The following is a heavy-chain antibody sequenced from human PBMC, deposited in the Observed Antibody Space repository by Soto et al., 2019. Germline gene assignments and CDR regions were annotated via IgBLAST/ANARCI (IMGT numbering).Heavy chain of an antibody. Sequence: GGSRRLSCAAAGFTFSTYGTNCVRQASGRSREWVSGIGAGGNDTSYADSVNGRCIIFRDTSKNSEYLQMNTPRDTNTPAHYCSRRVWGRGTLVTVSS. V-gene: IGHV3-23*01. CDR3: SRRV. CDR1: GFTFSTYG. CDR2: IGAGGNDT. J-gene: IGHJ4*02.